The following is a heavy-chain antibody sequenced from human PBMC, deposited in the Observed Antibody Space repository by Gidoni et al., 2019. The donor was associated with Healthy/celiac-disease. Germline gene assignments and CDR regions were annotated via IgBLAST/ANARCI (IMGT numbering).Heavy chain of an antibody. D-gene: IGHD4-17*01. V-gene: IGHV4-34*01. CDR1: GGSFSGYY. CDR3: ARGRVYGFDY. J-gene: IGHJ4*02. Sequence: QVQLQQWGAGLLKPSETLSLTCAVYGGSFSGYYWSWIRQPPGKGLEWIGEINHSGSTNYNPSLKSRVTISVDTSKNQFSLKLISVTAADTAVYYCARGRVYGFDYWGQGTLVTVSS. CDR2: INHSGST.